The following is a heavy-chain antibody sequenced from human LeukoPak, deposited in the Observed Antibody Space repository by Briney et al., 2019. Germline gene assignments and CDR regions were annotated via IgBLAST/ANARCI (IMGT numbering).Heavy chain of an antibody. CDR2: INHSGST. J-gene: IGHJ4*02. CDR3: ARGRNYSTYFDY. Sequence: PSGTLSLTCAVSGGSISSSNWWSWVRQPPGKGLEWIGEINHSGSTNYNPSLKSRVTISVDTSKNQFSLKLSSVTAADTAVYYCARGRNYSTYFDYWGQGTLVTVSS. V-gene: IGHV4-4*02. D-gene: IGHD1-14*01. CDR1: GGSISSSNW.